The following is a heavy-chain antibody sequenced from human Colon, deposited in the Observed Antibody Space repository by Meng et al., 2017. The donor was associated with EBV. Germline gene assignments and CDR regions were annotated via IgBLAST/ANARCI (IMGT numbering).Heavy chain of an antibody. Sequence: QVQLQGSGPGLVKPSQTLSLTCTVSGGSVSSGGYYWTWIRQHPGKGLEWFGHIYYSGSTFYNPSLKRRVIISTDTSKNQFSLNLRSVTAADTAVYYCARVSSGWDYFDYWGQGTLVTVSS. D-gene: IGHD6-19*01. CDR1: GGSVSSGGYY. J-gene: IGHJ4*02. V-gene: IGHV4-31*03. CDR2: IYYSGST. CDR3: ARVSSGWDYFDY.